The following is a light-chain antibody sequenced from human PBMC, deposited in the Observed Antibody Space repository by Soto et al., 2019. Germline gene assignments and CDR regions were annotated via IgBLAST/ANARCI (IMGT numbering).Light chain of an antibody. V-gene: IGKV3-11*01. Sequence: EIVLTQSPATLSLSPGERATLSCRASQSVNNYLVWYQQKPGQAPRLRIHEAASRATDIPARFSGSGCGTDFTITITSLEPEDLATYYCHHRSNGPLTFGGGTKVEIK. CDR1: QSVNNY. J-gene: IGKJ4*01. CDR2: EAA. CDR3: HHRSNGPLT.